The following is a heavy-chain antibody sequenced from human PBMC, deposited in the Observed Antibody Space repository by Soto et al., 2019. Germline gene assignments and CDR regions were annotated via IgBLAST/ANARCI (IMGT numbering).Heavy chain of an antibody. CDR1: GGSFSGYY. Sequence: ASETLSLTCAVYGGSFSGYYWSWIRQPPGKGLEWIGEINHSGSTNYNPSLKSRVTISVDTSKNQFSLKLSSVTAADTAVYYCARSPTPGVVSITYFDYWGQGTLVTVSS. CDR2: INHSGST. V-gene: IGHV4-34*01. J-gene: IGHJ4*02. CDR3: ARSPTPGVVSITYFDY. D-gene: IGHD3-3*01.